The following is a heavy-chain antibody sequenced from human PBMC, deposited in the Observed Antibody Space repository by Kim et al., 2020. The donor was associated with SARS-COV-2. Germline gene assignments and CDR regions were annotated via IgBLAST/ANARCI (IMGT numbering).Heavy chain of an antibody. D-gene: IGHD3-10*01. CDR2: IKQDGSEK. CDR3: AREDRRITMVRGVKAAF. Sequence: GGSLRLSCAASGFTFSSYWMSWVRQAPGKGLEWGANIKQDGSEKYFVDSVKGRLTISRDNAKNSLYLQMNSLRAEDTAEYDCAREDRRITMVRGVKAAF. CDR1: GFTFSSYW. V-gene: IGHV3-7*03. J-gene: IGHJ3*01.